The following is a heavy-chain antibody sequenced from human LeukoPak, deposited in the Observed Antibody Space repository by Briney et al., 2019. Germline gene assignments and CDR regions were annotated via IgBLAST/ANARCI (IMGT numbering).Heavy chain of an antibody. J-gene: IGHJ4*02. V-gene: IGHV3-23*01. CDR2: TSGSGGT. CDR3: AKNGGSQCYSHLDS. D-gene: IGHD2-15*01. Sequence: PGGSLRLSCAASGFTFSSYAMSWVRQAPGKGLEWVSGTSGSGGTYYAGSVKGRFTISRDNSKNTLYLQMNSLRVEDTAVYYCAKNGGSQCYSHLDSWGQGTLVTVSS. CDR1: GFTFSSYA.